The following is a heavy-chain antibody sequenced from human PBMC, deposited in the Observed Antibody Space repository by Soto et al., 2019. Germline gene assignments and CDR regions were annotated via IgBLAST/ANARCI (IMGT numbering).Heavy chain of an antibody. D-gene: IGHD2-2*01. CDR3: ARDRDVVVPAANSFVY. V-gene: IGHV3-23*01. CDR1: GFTFSSYA. CDR2: ITDSGSRS. J-gene: IGHJ4*02. Sequence: GGSLRLSCAASGFTFSSYAVGRVRQAPGKGLEWVSSITDSGSRSYYADSVKGRFTISRDNAKNSLYLQMNSLRAEDTAVYYCARDRDVVVPAANSFVYWGQGTLVTVFS.